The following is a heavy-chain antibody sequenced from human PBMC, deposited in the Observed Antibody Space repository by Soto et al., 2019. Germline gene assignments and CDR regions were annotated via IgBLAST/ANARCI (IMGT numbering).Heavy chain of an antibody. J-gene: IGHJ6*02. CDR3: TSAAASDTGMDV. Sequence: GGSLRLSCAASGFTFSDHYMDWVRQAPGKGLEWVGRARSSTRSYTTEYAASVNGRFTISRDDSNNSVYLQMNSLKTEDTAVYYCTSAAASDTGMDVWGQGTTVTVSS. D-gene: IGHD6-25*01. CDR1: GFTFSDHY. V-gene: IGHV3-72*01. CDR2: ARSSTRSYTT.